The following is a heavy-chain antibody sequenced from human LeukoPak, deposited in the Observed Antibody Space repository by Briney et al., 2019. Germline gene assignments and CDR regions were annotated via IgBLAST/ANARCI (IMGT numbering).Heavy chain of an antibody. CDR1: GGTFSSYA. V-gene: IGHV1-69*04. J-gene: IGHJ4*02. Sequence: ASVKVSCKASGGTFSSYAISWVRQAPGQGLEWMGRIIPTLGIANYAQKFQGRVTITADKSTSTAYMELSSLRSEDTAVYYCASNPDTVTKLDYWGQGTLVTVSS. D-gene: IGHD4-17*01. CDR2: IIPTLGIA. CDR3: ASNPDTVTKLDY.